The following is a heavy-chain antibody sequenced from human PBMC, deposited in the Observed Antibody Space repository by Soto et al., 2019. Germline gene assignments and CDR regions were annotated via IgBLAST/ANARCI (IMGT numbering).Heavy chain of an antibody. Sequence: EVQLLESGGGLVQPGGSLRLSCAASGFTFSSYAMSWVRQAPGKGLESVSAISGSGGSTYYADSVKGRFTISRDNSKNTLYLQMNSLRAEDTAVYYCAKGITMIVVVITPFDYWGQGTLVTVSS. CDR2: ISGSGGST. CDR3: AKGITMIVVVITPFDY. J-gene: IGHJ4*02. CDR1: GFTFSSYA. V-gene: IGHV3-23*01. D-gene: IGHD3-22*01.